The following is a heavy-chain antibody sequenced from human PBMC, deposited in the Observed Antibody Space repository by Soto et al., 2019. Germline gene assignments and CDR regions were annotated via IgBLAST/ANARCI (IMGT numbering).Heavy chain of an antibody. CDR2: INHSGST. D-gene: IGHD2-2*01. CDR1: GGSFSGYY. Sequence: QVQLQQWGAGLLKPSETLSLTCAVYGGSFSGYYWSWIRQPPGKGLEWIGEINHSGSTNYNPSLKSRVTISVDTSNNQFSLKLSSVTAADTAVYYCARGSTYCSSTSCYPVGMDVWGQGTTVTVSS. J-gene: IGHJ6*02. V-gene: IGHV4-34*01. CDR3: ARGSTYCSSTSCYPVGMDV.